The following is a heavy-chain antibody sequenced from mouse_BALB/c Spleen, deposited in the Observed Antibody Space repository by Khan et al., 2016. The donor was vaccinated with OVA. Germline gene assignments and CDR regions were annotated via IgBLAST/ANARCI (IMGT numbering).Heavy chain of an antibody. CDR2: IYPGGTYT. J-gene: IGHJ1*01. CDR1: GYTFTNYW. CDR3: ARWATWDFDV. D-gene: IGHD3-1*01. V-gene: IGHV1-63*02. Sequence: QVHVKQSGAELIRPGTSVKISCKASGYTFTNYWLGWVKQRPGHGLEWIGDIYPGGTYTNYNEKFKGKATLTADTSSSTAYMQLSSLTSEDSAVYCCARWATWDFDVWGAGTTVTVSS.